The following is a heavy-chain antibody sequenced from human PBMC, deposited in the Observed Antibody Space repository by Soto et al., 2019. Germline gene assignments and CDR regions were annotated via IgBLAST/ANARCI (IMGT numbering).Heavy chain of an antibody. D-gene: IGHD1-26*01. Sequence: SETVSLTCAVYGGSFSGYYWSWIRQPPGKGLEWIGEINHSGSTNYNPSLKSRVTISVDTSKNQFSLKLSSVTAAGTAVYYCAIGRGPIDYWGQGTLGTVSS. J-gene: IGHJ4*02. V-gene: IGHV4-34*01. CDR2: INHSGST. CDR1: GGSFSGYY. CDR3: AIGRGPIDY.